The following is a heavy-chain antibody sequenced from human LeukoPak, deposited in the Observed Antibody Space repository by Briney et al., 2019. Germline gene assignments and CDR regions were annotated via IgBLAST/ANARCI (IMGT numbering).Heavy chain of an antibody. CDR2: LSYSGVYT. D-gene: IGHD2-15*01. V-gene: IGHV3-23*01. CDR1: GFTFSNYA. Sequence: QPGGSLRLSCAASGFTFSNYAMTWVRHAPGKGLEGFSILSYSGVYTYYAHSVKSRFTISRDNSNNMLYLQMNGLRAEDTAVYYCAKKAHSDAYAKYFDYWGQGTLVTVSS. CDR3: AKKAHSDAYAKYFDY. J-gene: IGHJ4*02.